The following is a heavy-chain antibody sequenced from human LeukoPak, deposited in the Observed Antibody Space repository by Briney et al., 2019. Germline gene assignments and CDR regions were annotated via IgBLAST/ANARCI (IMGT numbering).Heavy chain of an antibody. Sequence: GGSLRLSCATSGFTFSSFAMSWVRQAPGKGLEWVANIKQDGSEKYYVDSVKGRFTISRDNAKNSLYLQMSSLRAEDTALYYCARGPSGANAFGYGGQGTLVTVSA. D-gene: IGHD4/OR15-4a*01. V-gene: IGHV3-7*04. CDR2: IKQDGSEK. CDR3: ARGPSGANAFGY. CDR1: GFTFSSFA. J-gene: IGHJ4*02.